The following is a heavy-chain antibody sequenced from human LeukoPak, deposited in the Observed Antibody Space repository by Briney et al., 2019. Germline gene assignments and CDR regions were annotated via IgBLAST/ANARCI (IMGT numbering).Heavy chain of an antibody. J-gene: IGHJ4*02. V-gene: IGHV3-23*01. CDR3: ATGSASARRNTYAHFDY. CDR2: ISSTTGAT. CDR1: GFTFSTYA. Sequence: PGGSLRLSCAASGFTFSTYAMTWVRQAPGKGLEWGSAISSTTGATFYADSVRGRFTISRDNSKNTLYLEMNSLTADDTAVYFCATGSASARRNTYAHFDYWGQGTLVSVSS. D-gene: IGHD6-6*01.